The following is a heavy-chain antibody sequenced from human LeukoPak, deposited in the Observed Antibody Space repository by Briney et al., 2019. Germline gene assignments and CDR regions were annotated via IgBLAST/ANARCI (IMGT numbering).Heavy chain of an antibody. D-gene: IGHD5-24*01. CDR1: GFPFSSYW. Sequence: GGSLRLSCVASGFPFSSYWMTWVRQAPGKGLEWVANIKQDGSKKSYVDSVKGRFTISRDNAKNSLYLQMDSLRAEDTAIYYCTRVGYIDEGIDYWGQGTLVTVSS. CDR2: IKQDGSKK. J-gene: IGHJ4*02. V-gene: IGHV3-7*04. CDR3: TRVGYIDEGIDY.